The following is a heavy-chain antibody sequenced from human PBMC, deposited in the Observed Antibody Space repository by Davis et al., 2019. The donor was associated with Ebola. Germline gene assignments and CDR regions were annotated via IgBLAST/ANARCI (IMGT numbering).Heavy chain of an antibody. Sequence: GGSLRLSCAASGFTFTNAWMSWVRQAPGKGLEWVGRIKSKTDGGTTDYAAPVKGRFTISRDDSKNTLYLQMNSLKTEDTAVYYCTTDFLDYLDRDWFDPWGQGTLVTVSS. J-gene: IGHJ5*02. D-gene: IGHD4-11*01. CDR2: IKSKTDGGTT. CDR3: TTDFLDYLDRDWFDP. V-gene: IGHV3-15*01. CDR1: GFTFTNAW.